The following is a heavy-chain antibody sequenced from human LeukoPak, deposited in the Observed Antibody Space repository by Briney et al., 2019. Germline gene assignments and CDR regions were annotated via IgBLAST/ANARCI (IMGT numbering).Heavy chain of an antibody. CDR3: ARDPCSRSSCPLRY. D-gene: IGHD6-13*01. Sequence: PSETLSLTCAVSGGSLSGHYCNWIRQTPGKGLEWIGEINHSVTTNYNPSLKSRVAISVDTSKNQCSLRLTSVTAADTAVYYCARDPCSRSSCPLRYWGQGTQVTVSS. CDR1: GGSLSGHY. J-gene: IGHJ4*02. V-gene: IGHV4-34*01. CDR2: INHSVTT.